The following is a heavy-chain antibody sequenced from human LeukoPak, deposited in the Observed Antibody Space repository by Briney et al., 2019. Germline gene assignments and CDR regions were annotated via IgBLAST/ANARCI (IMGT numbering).Heavy chain of an antibody. CDR2: FDPEDGET. D-gene: IGHD2-15*01. CDR3: ARDRVCSGGSCYPSYRDP. CDR1: GYTLTELS. V-gene: IGHV1-24*01. J-gene: IGHJ5*02. Sequence: ASVKVSCKVSGYTLTELSMHWVRQAPGKGLEWMGGFDPEDGETIYAQKFQGRVTMTEDTSTDTAYMELSSLRSEDTAVYYCARDRVCSGGSCYPSYRDPWGQGTLVTVSS.